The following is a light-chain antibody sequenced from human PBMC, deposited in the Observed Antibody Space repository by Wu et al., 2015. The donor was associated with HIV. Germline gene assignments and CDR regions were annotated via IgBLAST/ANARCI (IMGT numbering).Light chain of an antibody. J-gene: IGKJ2*01. Sequence: EIVMTQSPATLSVSPGERATLSCRASQSVSSNLAWYQQKPGKPPKVLIYVASTLQDGVPSRFRGGGSGTEFTLTINSLQPEDFATYYCQQVLRKPYTFGQGTKVEIK. CDR1: QSVSSN. CDR3: QQVLRKPYT. CDR2: VAS. V-gene: IGKV3-15*01.